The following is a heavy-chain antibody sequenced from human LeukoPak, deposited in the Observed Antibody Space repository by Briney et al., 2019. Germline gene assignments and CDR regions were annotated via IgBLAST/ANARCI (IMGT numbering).Heavy chain of an antibody. Sequence: PGGSPRLSCAASGFSFSNHGIHWVRQAPGKGLEWVALIWYDGSNKHYADSVKGRFAISRDDSENTVYLQMSSLRAEDTSVYYCARDGEYCSAGCTSHSYSYGMDVWGQGTTVTVSS. J-gene: IGHJ6*02. V-gene: IGHV3-33*01. CDR2: IWYDGSNK. CDR3: ARDGEYCSAGCTSHSYSYGMDV. D-gene: IGHD2-15*01. CDR1: GFSFSNHG.